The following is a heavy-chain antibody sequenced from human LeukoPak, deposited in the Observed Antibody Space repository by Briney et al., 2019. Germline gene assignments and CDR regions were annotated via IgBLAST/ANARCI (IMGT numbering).Heavy chain of an antibody. CDR3: ARDSLDCSGGSCYSREYFQD. J-gene: IGHJ1*01. CDR2: INAYNGNT. D-gene: IGHD2-15*01. CDR1: GYTFTTYG. V-gene: IGHV1-18*01. Sequence: ASVKVSCKASGYTFTTYGISWVRHAPGQGLEWMGWINAYNGNTNYAQKFQGRVTMTRDTSTSTAYMELRSLRSDDTAVYYCARDSLDCSGGSCYSREYFQDWGQGTLVTVSS.